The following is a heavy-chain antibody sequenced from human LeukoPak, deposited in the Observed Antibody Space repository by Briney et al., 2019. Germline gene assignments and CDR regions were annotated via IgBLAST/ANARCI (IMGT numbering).Heavy chain of an antibody. J-gene: IGHJ6*02. D-gene: IGHD6-13*01. CDR2: IYSGGST. CDR1: GFTVSSNY. V-gene: IGHV3-53*01. Sequence: GGSLRLSCAASGFTVSSNYMSWVRQAPGKGLEWVSVIYSGGSTYYADSVKGRFTISRDNSKNTLYLQMNSLRAEDTAVYYCAREQAAGNYYGMDVWGQGTMVTVSS. CDR3: AREQAAGNYYGMDV.